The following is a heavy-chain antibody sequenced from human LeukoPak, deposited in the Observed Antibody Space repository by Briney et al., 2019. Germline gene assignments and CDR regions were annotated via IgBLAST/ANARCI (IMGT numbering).Heavy chain of an antibody. Sequence: SETLSLTCTVSGGSISTYYWSWLRQPPGKGLEWIGYINYTGSTNYNASLKSRVTISLDTSKNQFSLKLTSVTAADTAVYYCAREPEIYDRAFDIWGQGTMVTVSS. CDR3: AREPEIYDRAFDI. D-gene: IGHD3-16*01. J-gene: IGHJ3*02. CDR1: GGSISTYY. CDR2: INYTGST. V-gene: IGHV4-59*01.